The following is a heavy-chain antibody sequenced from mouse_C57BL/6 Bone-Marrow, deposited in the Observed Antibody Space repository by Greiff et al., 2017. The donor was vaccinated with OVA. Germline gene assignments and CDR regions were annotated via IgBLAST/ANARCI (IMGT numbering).Heavy chain of an antibody. CDR1: GYTFTSYW. J-gene: IGHJ2*01. V-gene: IGHV1-69*01. D-gene: IGHD1-1*01. Sequence: QVQLKQSGAELVMPGASVKLSCKASGYTFTSYWMHWVKQRPGQGLEWIGEIDPSDSYTNYNQKFKGKSTLTVDKSSSTAYMQLSSLTSEDSAVYYCASWGLRYHYWGQGTTLTVSS. CDR2: IDPSDSYT. CDR3: ASWGLRYHY.